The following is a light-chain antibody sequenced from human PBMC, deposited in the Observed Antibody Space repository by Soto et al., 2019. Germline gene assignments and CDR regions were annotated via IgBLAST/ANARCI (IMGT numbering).Light chain of an antibody. V-gene: IGKV1-5*01. Sequence: DIQMTQSPSTLSAPVGDRVTISCRASQSISSWLAWYQQKPGKAPKLLVYDASRLESGVPSRFSGSGSGTEFTLSISSLQPDDFATYYCQQYDSYSGTFGGGTKVEIK. CDR1: QSISSW. J-gene: IGKJ4*01. CDR2: DAS. CDR3: QQYDSYSGT.